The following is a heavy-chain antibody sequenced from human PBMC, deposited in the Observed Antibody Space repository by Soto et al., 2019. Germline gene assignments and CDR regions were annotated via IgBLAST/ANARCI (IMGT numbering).Heavy chain of an antibody. D-gene: IGHD3-22*01. J-gene: IGHJ4*02. CDR1: GGTFSNYG. V-gene: IGHV1-69*01. Sequence: QVQLVQSGAEVKKPGSSVKVSCKASGGTFSNYGVNWVRQAPGQGLEWMGGIIPIFGTAKYAQKFQGRVTITADDSMRTAYMELSSLRSEDTAVYYCARDGTLYDSSAYYYLYWGQGTLVTVSS. CDR3: ARDGTLYDSSAYYYLY. CDR2: IIPIFGTA.